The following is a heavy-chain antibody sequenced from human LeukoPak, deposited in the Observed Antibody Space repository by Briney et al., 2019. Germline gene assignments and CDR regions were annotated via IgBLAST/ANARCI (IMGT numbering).Heavy chain of an antibody. CDR1: GFTFSGYG. CDR3: ARVQSPYCSSTSCYNDY. V-gene: IGHV3-33*01. D-gene: IGHD2-2*02. Sequence: GRSLRLSCAASGFTFSGYGMHWVRQAPGKGLEWVAVIWYDGSNKYYADSVKGRFTISRDNAKNSLYLQMNSLRAEDTAVYYCARVQSPYCSSTSCYNDYWGQGTLVTVSS. CDR2: IWYDGSNK. J-gene: IGHJ4*02.